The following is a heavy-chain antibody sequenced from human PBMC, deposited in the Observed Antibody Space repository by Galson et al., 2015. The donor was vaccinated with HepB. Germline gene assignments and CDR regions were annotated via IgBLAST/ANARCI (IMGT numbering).Heavy chain of an antibody. V-gene: IGHV4-39*01. CDR2: IYYSGTT. Sequence: ETLSLTCTVSGGSISSGDYYWSWIRQPPGKGLEWIGSIYYSGTTFYNPSLKSRVTISVDTSKNQFSLKLNSVTAAGTAVYYCVGLVLRLGGYWGQGTLVTVSS. CDR3: VGLVLRLGGY. D-gene: IGHD3-16*01. J-gene: IGHJ4*02. CDR1: GGSISSGDYY.